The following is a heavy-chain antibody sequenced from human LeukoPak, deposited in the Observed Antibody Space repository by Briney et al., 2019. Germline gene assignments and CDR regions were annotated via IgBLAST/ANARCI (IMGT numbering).Heavy chain of an antibody. J-gene: IGHJ3*02. D-gene: IGHD5-18*01. CDR2: IYYSRST. V-gene: IGHV4-59*12. CDR3: ARDHDTADAFDI. Sequence: SETLSLTCTVSGGSISSYYWSWIRQPPGKGLEWIGYIYYSRSTNYNPSLKSRVTISVDTSKNQFSLKLSSVTAADTAVYYCARDHDTADAFDIWGQGTMVTVSS. CDR1: GGSISSYY.